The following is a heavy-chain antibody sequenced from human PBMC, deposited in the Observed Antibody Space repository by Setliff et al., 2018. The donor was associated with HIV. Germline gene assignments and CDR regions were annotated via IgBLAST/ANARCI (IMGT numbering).Heavy chain of an antibody. D-gene: IGHD2-2*01. J-gene: IGHJ6*03. CDR3: ARQPGRAAMGRENYYYYYMDV. Sequence: GESLKISCTGSGYSFTNYWIGWVRQMPGKGLEWMGIIFPGDSDTRYSPSFQGQVTISADTSISTAYLQWRSLKASNTAMYYGARQPGRAAMGRENYYYYYMDVWGKGTTVTVSS. CDR1: GYSFTNYW. V-gene: IGHV5-51*01. CDR2: IFPGDSDT.